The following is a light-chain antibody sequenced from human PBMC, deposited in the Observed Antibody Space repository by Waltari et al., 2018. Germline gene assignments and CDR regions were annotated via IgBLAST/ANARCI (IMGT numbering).Light chain of an antibody. CDR1: SLRYYY. J-gene: IGLJ1*01. V-gene: IGLV3-19*01. Sequence: SSELTQDPVVSVALGQPVRITCQGESLRYYYANWYHQKPGKAPVLVMYGKNNRPSGIPDRFSGSYSGTTASLIITGAQAEDEGDYYCNSRDSRGHPLVFGTGTKVTVL. CDR3: NSRDSRGHPLV. CDR2: GKN.